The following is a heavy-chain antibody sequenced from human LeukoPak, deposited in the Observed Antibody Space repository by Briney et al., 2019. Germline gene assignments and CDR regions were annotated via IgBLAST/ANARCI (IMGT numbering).Heavy chain of an antibody. D-gene: IGHD4-17*01. Sequence: PSETLSLTCTVSGDSISRSTYSWGWIRQPPGKGLEWIGSFYYSGNTYYNPSLKSRITISEDTSKNQFSLKLTSVTAADTAVYYCATRRTTALSLFDLWGQGTLVTVSS. CDR1: GDSISRSTYS. CDR2: FYYSGNT. V-gene: IGHV4-39*01. J-gene: IGHJ4*02. CDR3: ATRRTTALSLFDL.